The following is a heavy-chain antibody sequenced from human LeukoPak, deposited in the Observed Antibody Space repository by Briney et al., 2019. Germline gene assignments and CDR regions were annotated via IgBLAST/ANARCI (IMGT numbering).Heavy chain of an antibody. D-gene: IGHD6-19*01. V-gene: IGHV4-34*01. J-gene: IGHJ5*02. CDR1: GGSFSGYY. Sequence: SETLSLTCAVYGGSFSGYYWSWIRQPPGKGLEWIGEINHSGSTNYNPSLKSRVTISVDTSKNQFSLKLSSVTAADTAVYYCARESPVAGNEYNWFDPWGQGTLATVSS. CDR3: ARESPVAGNEYNWFDP. CDR2: INHSGST.